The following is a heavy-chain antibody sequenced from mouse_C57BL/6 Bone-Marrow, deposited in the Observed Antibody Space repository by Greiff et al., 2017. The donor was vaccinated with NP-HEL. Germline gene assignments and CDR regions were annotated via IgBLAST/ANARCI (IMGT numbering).Heavy chain of an antibody. CDR3: ARGDDYDEAD. V-gene: IGHV5-4*03. CDR2: ISDGGSYT. D-gene: IGHD2-4*01. CDR1: GFTFSSYA. Sequence: EVKLMESGGGLVKPGGSLKLSCAASGFTFSSYAMSWVRQTPEKRLEWVATISDGGSYTYYPDNVKGRFTISRDNAKNNLYLQMSHLKSEDTAMYYCARGDDYDEADWGQGTLVTVSA. J-gene: IGHJ3*01.